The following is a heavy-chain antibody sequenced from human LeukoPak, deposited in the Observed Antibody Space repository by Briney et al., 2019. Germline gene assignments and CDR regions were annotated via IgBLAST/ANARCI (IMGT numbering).Heavy chain of an antibody. D-gene: IGHD1-1*01. CDR3: AKDPTTITGWYFDL. CDR2: VGDNGSST. J-gene: IGHJ2*01. Sequence: GGSLRLSCVASGFTFSRFDMTWVRQAPGKGLEWVSRVGDNGSSTFYADSVKGRFTISRDNSKNTLYLHMNSLRAEDTAVYYCAKDPTTITGWYFDLWGRGTLVTVSS. V-gene: IGHV3-23*01. CDR1: GFTFSRFD.